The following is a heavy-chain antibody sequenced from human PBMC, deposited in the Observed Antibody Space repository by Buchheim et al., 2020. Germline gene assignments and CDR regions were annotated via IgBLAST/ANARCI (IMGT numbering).Heavy chain of an antibody. CDR1: GGSISSSSYY. CDR3: ARESISSSWYYYYYGMDV. V-gene: IGHV4-39*07. Sequence: QLQLQESGPGLVKPSETLSLTCTVSGGSISSSSYYWGWIRQPPGKGLEWIGSIYYSGSTYYNPSLKSRVTIPVDTSKNQFSLKLSSVTAADTAVYYCARESISSSWYYYYYGMDVWGQGTT. CDR2: IYYSGST. D-gene: IGHD6-13*01. J-gene: IGHJ6*02.